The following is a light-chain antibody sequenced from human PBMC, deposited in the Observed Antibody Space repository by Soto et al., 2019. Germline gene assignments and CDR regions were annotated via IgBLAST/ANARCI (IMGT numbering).Light chain of an antibody. CDR3: QQLSNWHLT. J-gene: IGKJ1*01. CDR1: QSVSSY. Sequence: EIVLTQSPATLSLSPGERATLSCRASQSVSSYLAWYQQKPGQAPRLLIYDASNRATGIPARFSGSGSGTDFTLTISSLEPEVFAVYYCQQLSNWHLTFGQGTQVEIK. V-gene: IGKV3-11*01. CDR2: DAS.